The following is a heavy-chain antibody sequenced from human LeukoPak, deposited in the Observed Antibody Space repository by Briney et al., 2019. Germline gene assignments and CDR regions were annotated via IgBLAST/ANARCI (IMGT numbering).Heavy chain of an antibody. J-gene: IGHJ3*02. Sequence: SETLSLTRTVSGGSISSYSWSWIRQPPGKGLEWIRSIYYSGSTNYNPSLKSRVTMSVDTSKNQFSLKMSSVIAADTAVYYCARHGGESIVAMILHAFDIWGQGTMVTVSS. CDR2: IYYSGST. D-gene: IGHD5-12*01. V-gene: IGHV4-59*08. CDR1: GGSISSYS. CDR3: ARHGGESIVAMILHAFDI.